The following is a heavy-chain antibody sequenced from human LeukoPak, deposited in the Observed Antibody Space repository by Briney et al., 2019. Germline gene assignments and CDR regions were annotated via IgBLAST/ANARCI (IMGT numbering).Heavy chain of an antibody. V-gene: IGHV4-39*01. CDR3: ARAYSSSSYLGY. D-gene: IGHD6-6*01. J-gene: IGHJ4*02. Sequence: SETLSLTCTVSGGSISSSSYYWGWIRQPPGKGLEWIGSIYYSGSTYYNPSLKSRVTISVDTSKNQFSLKLSSVTAADTAVYYCARAYSSSSYLGYWGQGTLVTVSS. CDR1: GGSISSSSYY. CDR2: IYYSGST.